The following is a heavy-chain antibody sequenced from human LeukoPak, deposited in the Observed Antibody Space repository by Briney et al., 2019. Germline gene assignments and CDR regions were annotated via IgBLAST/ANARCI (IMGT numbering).Heavy chain of an antibody. J-gene: IGHJ3*02. CDR1: GFTFSSYE. CDR2: ISSSGSTI. V-gene: IGHV3-48*03. Sequence: GGSLRLSCAASGFTFSSYEMNWVRQAPGKGLEWVSYISSSGSTIYYADSVKGRFTISRDNAKNSLYLQMNGLRAEDTAVYYCAREGRKEDAFDIWGQGTMVTVSS. CDR3: AREGRKEDAFDI.